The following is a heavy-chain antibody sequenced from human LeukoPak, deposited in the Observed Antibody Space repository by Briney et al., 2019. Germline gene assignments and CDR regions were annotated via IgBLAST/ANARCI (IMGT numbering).Heavy chain of an antibody. J-gene: IGHJ3*02. CDR1: GASMSRDNW. V-gene: IGHV4-4*02. CDR2: IHHTWSP. Sequence: SETLSLTCTVSGASMSRDNWWSWVRQSPGKGLEWIGEIHHTWSPNYNPSFKTRVTISVDTSKNQFSLKLSSVTAADTAVYYCARDLYSSRTNDAFVIWGQGTMVTVSS. D-gene: IGHD6-13*01. CDR3: ARDLYSSRTNDAFVI.